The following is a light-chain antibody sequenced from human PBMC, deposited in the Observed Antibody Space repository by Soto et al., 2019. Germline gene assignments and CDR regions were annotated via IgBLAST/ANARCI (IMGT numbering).Light chain of an antibody. V-gene: IGKV3-11*01. Sequence: EIVLTQSPATLSLSPGERATLSCRASQSVGSYLAWYQQKPGQAPRLLISDASNRATGIPARFSGSGSGTDFPLTISSLEPEDFAVYYCQQRSSWWTFGQGTKVEIK. J-gene: IGKJ1*01. CDR1: QSVGSY. CDR2: DAS. CDR3: QQRSSWWT.